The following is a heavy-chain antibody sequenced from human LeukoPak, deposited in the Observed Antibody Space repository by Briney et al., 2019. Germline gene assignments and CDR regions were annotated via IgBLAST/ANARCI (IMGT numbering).Heavy chain of an antibody. V-gene: IGHV3-66*01. CDR2: IYCGGST. D-gene: IGHD2-21*01. Sequence: PGGSLSLSCAPSALTVSGNSVTWIRQIPGEGLEWVSAIYCGGSTFCADSVKGRFIISRDTSKNTWTLQMNSLRVEDTAVYYCARIAKDCGGDCFADYWGQGTLVTVSS. CDR1: ALTVSGNS. J-gene: IGHJ4*02. CDR3: ARIAKDCGGDCFADY.